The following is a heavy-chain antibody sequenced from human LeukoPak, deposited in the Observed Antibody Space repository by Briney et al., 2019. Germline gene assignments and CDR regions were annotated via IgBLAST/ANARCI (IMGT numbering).Heavy chain of an antibody. J-gene: IGHJ4*02. CDR3: AREESIGSYQFLHDS. CDR2: ISPYNDNK. Sequence: ASVKVSCKTPGYTFIRYGISWVRQAPGQGLEWMGWISPYNDNKKFLQKLQGRVTMTTNTSTSTAYMELRSLTSDDTAIYYCAREESIGSYQFLHDSWGQGTLVTVSS. D-gene: IGHD3-10*01. V-gene: IGHV1-18*01. CDR1: GYTFIRYG.